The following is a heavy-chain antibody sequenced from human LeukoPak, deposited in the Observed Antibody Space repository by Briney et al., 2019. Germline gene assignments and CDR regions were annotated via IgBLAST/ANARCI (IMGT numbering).Heavy chain of an antibody. D-gene: IGHD3-22*01. CDR1: GGTFSSYA. CDR3: ARGSWGSYYDSSGYLD. Sequence: ASVKVSCKASGGTFSSYAISWVRQAPGQGLEWMGWISAYNGNTNYAQKLQGRVTMTTDTSTSTAYMELRSLRSDDTAVYYCARGSWGSYYDSSGYLDWGQGTLVTVSS. V-gene: IGHV1-18*01. J-gene: IGHJ4*02. CDR2: ISAYNGNT.